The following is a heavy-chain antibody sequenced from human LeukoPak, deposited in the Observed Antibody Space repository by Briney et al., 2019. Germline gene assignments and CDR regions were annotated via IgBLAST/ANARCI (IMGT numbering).Heavy chain of an antibody. D-gene: IGHD1-14*01. V-gene: IGHV3-66*01. CDR3: ARNLGTLATGGVALDI. CDR2: IYTGGST. Sequence: GGSLRLSCAASGFAVGSKYMSWVRQAPGKGLEWVSVIYTGGSTHYPDSVKGRFIISRDDSKNTVSLQMNSLRVEDTAMYYCARNLGTLATGGVALDIWGQGTMVTVAS. CDR1: GFAVGSKY. J-gene: IGHJ3*02.